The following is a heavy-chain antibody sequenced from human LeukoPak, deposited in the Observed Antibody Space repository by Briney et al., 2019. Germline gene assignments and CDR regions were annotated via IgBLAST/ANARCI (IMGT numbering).Heavy chain of an antibody. CDR2: MNPNSGNT. J-gene: IGHJ6*02. Sequence: ASVKVSCKASGYTFTSYDINWVRQATGQGLEWMGWMNPNSGNTGYAQKFQGRVTMTRNTSISTAYMELSSLGSEDTAVYYCAREYSSGWLYYYGMDVWGQGTTVTVSS. V-gene: IGHV1-8*01. CDR3: AREYSSGWLYYYGMDV. D-gene: IGHD6-19*01. CDR1: GYTFTSYD.